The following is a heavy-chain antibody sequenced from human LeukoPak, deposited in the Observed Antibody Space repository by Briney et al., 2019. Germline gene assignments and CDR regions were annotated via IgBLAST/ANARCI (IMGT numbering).Heavy chain of an antibody. J-gene: IGHJ4*02. D-gene: IGHD6-13*01. Sequence: PSETLPLTCTVSGGSISSSSYSWGWIRQPPGKGLEWIGSIYYSGSTYYNPSLKSRVTISVDTSKNQFSLKLSSVTAADTAVYYCAGAAGPDYWGQGTLVTVSS. CDR2: IYYSGST. CDR3: AGAAGPDY. CDR1: GGSISSSSYS. V-gene: IGHV4-39*01.